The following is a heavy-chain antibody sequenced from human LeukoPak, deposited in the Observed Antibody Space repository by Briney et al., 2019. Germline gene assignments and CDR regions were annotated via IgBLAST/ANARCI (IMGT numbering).Heavy chain of an antibody. V-gene: IGHV3-7*01. CDR2: IKQDGSEK. D-gene: IGHD1-26*01. CDR1: GFTFSSYW. Sequence: GGSLRLSCAASGFTFSSYWMSWVRQAPGKGLEWVANIKQDGSEKYYVDSVKGRFTISRDNAKNSLYLQMNSLRAEDTAVYYCARAGGPRWRGLPQLFNYWGQGTLVTVSS. CDR3: ARAGGPRWRGLPQLFNY. J-gene: IGHJ4*02.